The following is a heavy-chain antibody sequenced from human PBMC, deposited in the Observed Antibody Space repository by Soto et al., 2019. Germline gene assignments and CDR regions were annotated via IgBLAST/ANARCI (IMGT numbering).Heavy chain of an antibody. CDR2: FDPEDGET. V-gene: IGHV1-24*01. Sequence: ASVKVSCKVSGYTLTELSMHWVRQAPGKGLEWMGGFDPEDGETIYAQKFQGRVTMTEDTSTDTAYMELSSLRSEDTAVYYCATSSKGLLTGYYCQDYWGQGTLVTVSS. CDR1: GYTLTELS. CDR3: ATSSKGLLTGYYCQDY. J-gene: IGHJ4*02. D-gene: IGHD3-9*01.